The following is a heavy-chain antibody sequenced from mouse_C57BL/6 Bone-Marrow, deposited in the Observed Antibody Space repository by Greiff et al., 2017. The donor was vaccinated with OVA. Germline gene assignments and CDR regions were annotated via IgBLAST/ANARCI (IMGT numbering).Heavy chain of an antibody. J-gene: IGHJ3*01. Sequence: QVQLQQPGAELVKPGASVKLSCKASGYTFTSYWMHWVKQRPGQGLEWIGMIHPNSGSTNYNEKFKSKATLTVDKSSSTAYMQLSSLTSEDSAVYYCARLHRNSFAYWGQGTLVTVSA. CDR2: IHPNSGST. V-gene: IGHV1-64*01. CDR1: GYTFTSYW. CDR3: ARLHRNSFAY. D-gene: IGHD2-14*01.